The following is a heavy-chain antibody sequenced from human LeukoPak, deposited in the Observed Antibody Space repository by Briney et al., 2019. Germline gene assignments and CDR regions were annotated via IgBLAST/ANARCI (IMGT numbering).Heavy chain of an antibody. CDR3: ARGQTLSNIVLMVYAIPGGMDV. D-gene: IGHD2-8*01. J-gene: IGHJ6*02. Sequence: ASVKVSCKASGYTFTSYYMHWVRQAPGQGLEWMGIINPSGGSTSYAQKFQGRVTITRDTSTSTVYMELSSLRSEDTAVYYCARGQTLSNIVLMVYAIPGGMDVWGQGTTVTVSS. CDR2: INPSGGST. CDR1: GYTFTSYY. V-gene: IGHV1-46*01.